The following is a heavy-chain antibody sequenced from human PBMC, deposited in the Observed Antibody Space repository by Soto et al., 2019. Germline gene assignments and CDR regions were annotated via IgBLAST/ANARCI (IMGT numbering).Heavy chain of an antibody. CDR3: AREGSYSAYNFAHGIQLWSFDF. V-gene: IGHV4-4*07. D-gene: IGHD5-12*01. Sequence: PSDTLSLTCTVSFGSINTFYWIWFRQPAGKGLEWIGRIFSSGSTSFNPSLESRVAMSVDTSKNHFSLNLSSVTAADMAVYYCAREGSYSAYNFAHGIQLWSFDFWGQGALVTVSS. CDR2: IFSSGST. CDR1: FGSINTFY. J-gene: IGHJ4*02.